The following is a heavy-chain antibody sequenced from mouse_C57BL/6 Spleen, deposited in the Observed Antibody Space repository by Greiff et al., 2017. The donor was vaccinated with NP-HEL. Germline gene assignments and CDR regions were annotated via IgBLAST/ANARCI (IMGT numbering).Heavy chain of an antibody. CDR1: GYTFTSYW. D-gene: IGHD2-1*01. CDR2: IYPGNSDT. CDR3: TRTLDLLWSLGAMDY. V-gene: IGHV1-5*01. J-gene: IGHJ4*01. Sequence: VQLQQSGTVLARPGASVKMSCKTSGYTFTSYWMHWVKQRPGQGLEWIGAIYPGNSDTSYNQKFKGKAKLTAVTSASTAYMELSSLTNEDSAVYYCTRTLDLLWSLGAMDYWGQGTSVTVSS.